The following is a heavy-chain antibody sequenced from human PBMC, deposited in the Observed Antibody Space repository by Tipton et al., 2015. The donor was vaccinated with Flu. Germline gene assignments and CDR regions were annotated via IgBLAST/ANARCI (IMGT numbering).Heavy chain of an antibody. CDR3: ARDLTD. V-gene: IGHV3-48*04. J-gene: IGHJ4*02. Sequence: GSLRLSSVASGFTLNGASMNWVRQAPGKGLEWVSYISGSSSTIYYTDSVRGRFTISRDNAKNSLSLQMNSLRGEDTAVYYCARDLTDWGQGTLVTVTS. CDR1: GFTLNGAS. CDR2: ISGSSSTI.